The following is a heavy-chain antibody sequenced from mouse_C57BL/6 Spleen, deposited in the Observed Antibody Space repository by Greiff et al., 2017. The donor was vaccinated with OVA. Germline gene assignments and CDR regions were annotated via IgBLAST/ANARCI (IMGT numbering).Heavy chain of an antibody. CDR3: ARSSDYYGSSFFGY. D-gene: IGHD1-1*01. CDR2: INPSSGYT. V-gene: IGHV1-7*01. Sequence: QVQLQQSGAELAKPGASVKLSCKASGYTFTSYWMHWVKQRPGQGLEWIGYINPSSGYTKYNQKFKDQATLTADKSSSTAYMQLSSLTYEDSAVYYCARSSDYYGSSFFGYWGQGATLTVSS. J-gene: IGHJ2*01. CDR1: GYTFTSYW.